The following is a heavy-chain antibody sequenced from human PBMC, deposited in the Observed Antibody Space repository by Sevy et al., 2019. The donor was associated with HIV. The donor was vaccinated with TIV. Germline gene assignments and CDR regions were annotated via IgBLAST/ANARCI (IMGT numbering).Heavy chain of an antibody. V-gene: IGHV4-59*01. CDR3: ARERQLVLDY. CDR2: IYYSGST. J-gene: IGHJ4*02. CDR1: GGSISSYY. D-gene: IGHD6-13*01. Sequence: SETLSLTCTVSGGSISSYYWSWIRQPPGKGLEWVGYIYYSGSTNYNPSLKSRVTISVDTSKSQFSLKLSSVTAADTAVYYCARERQLVLDYWGQGTLVTVSS.